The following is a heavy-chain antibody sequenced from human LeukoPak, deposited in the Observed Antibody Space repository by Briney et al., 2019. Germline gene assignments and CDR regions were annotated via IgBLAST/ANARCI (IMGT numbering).Heavy chain of an antibody. CDR3: ARNELDSSCYDY. D-gene: IGHD2-2*01. CDR1: GFTFSSYG. V-gene: IGHV3-33*01. Sequence: GGSLRLSCAASGFTFSSYGMHWVRQAPGKGLEWVAVIWYDGSNKYCADSVKGRFTISRDNSKNTLYLQMNSLRAEDTAAYYCARNELDSSCYDYWGQGTLVTVSS. CDR2: IWYDGSNK. J-gene: IGHJ4*02.